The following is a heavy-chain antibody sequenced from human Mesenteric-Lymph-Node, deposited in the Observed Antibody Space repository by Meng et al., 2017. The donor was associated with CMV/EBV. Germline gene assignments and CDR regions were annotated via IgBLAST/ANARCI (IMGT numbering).Heavy chain of an antibody. D-gene: IGHD3-10*01. V-gene: IGHV1-18*01. J-gene: IGHJ4*02. CDR2: ISPYNGNT. CDR3: ARVSWYYYGSGGDTTKFYFDY. Sequence: ASVKVSCKASGYTFTTYGITWVRQAPGQGLEWMGWISPYNGNTNYAQKFQGRLTMTTDTFTSTAYMELRGLTSDDTAVYYCARVSWYYYGSGGDTTKFYFDYWGQGTLVTVSS. CDR1: GYTFTTYG.